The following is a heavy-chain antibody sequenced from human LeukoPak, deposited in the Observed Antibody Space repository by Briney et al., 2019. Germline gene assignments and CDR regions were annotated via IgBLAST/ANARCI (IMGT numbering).Heavy chain of an antibody. Sequence: PGGSLRLSCAASGFTFSSYSMNWVRQAPGKGLEWVSSNSSSSSYIYYADSVKGRFTISRDNAKNSLYLKMNSLRAEDTAVYYCARGEWELLGFDYWGQGTLVTVSS. CDR1: GFTFSSYS. CDR3: ARGEWELLGFDY. CDR2: NSSSSSYI. D-gene: IGHD1-26*01. J-gene: IGHJ4*02. V-gene: IGHV3-21*01.